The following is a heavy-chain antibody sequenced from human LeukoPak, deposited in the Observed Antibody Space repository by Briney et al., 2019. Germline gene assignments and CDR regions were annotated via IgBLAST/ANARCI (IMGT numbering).Heavy chain of an antibody. CDR2: IDPGDSDT. CDR3: ARPPTRECSSISCPLSY. V-gene: IGHV5-51*01. Sequence: GASLLICCKGAGYCFTTYWSVCVRQMPGKGLVWMGVIDPGDSDTKYSPSFQGQVTISVDKSVSAAYLQWSSLKASDTAMYYCARPPTRECSSISCPLSYWGQGTLVTVSS. CDR1: GYCFTTYW. D-gene: IGHD2-2*01. J-gene: IGHJ4*02.